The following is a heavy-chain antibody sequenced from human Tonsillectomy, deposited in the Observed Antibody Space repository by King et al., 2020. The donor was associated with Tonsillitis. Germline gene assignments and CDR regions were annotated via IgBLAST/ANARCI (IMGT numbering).Heavy chain of an antibody. Sequence: VQLVESGGGLVQPGRSLRLSCAASVFTFDDYAMHWVRQAAGKGVEWVSGISWTSNILCYAGSVKGRFTISRDNAKNSLYFQMSSLRSEDTALYYCTKGVGATSRFASWGQGTLVTVSS. CDR2: ISWTSNIL. V-gene: IGHV3-9*01. J-gene: IGHJ4*02. CDR3: TKGVGATSRFAS. CDR1: VFTFDDYA. D-gene: IGHD1-26*01.